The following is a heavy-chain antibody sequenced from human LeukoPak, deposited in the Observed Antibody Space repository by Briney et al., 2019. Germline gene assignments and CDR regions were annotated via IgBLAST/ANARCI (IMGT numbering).Heavy chain of an antibody. D-gene: IGHD1-26*01. Sequence: GGSLRLSCAASGFTFSSYAMSWVRQAPGKGLEWVSSISSSSSYIYYADSVKGRFTISRDNAKNSLYLQMNSLRAEDTAVYYRARDEEGATPGTFDCWGQGTLVTVSS. CDR3: ARDEEGATPGTFDC. CDR1: GFTFSSYA. J-gene: IGHJ4*02. CDR2: ISSSSSYI. V-gene: IGHV3-21*01.